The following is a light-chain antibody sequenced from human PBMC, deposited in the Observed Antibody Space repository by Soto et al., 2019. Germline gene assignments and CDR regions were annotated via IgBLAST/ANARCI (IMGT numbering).Light chain of an antibody. CDR1: QSVSSSY. J-gene: IGKJ1*01. CDR3: QQYGSSPPYT. V-gene: IGKV3-20*01. CDR2: GAS. Sequence: EIVLTQSPGTLSLSPGERATLSCRASQSVSSSYLAWYQQKPGQAPRLLIYGASSRATGIPDRFSGSGSGTDFTLTISRLEPEDFAVYYGQQYGSSPPYTFGQGTKV.